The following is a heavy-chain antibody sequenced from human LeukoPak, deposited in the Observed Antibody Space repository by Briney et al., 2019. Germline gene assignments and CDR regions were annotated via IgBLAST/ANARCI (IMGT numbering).Heavy chain of an antibody. CDR1: GGTFSSYS. Sequence: SCKASGGTFSSYSMNWVRQAPGKGLEWVSSISSSSSYIYYADSVKGRFTISRDNAKNSLYLQMNSLRAEDTAVYYCARDLGLSAQLPLNWFDPWGQGTLVTVSS. D-gene: IGHD2-2*01. V-gene: IGHV3-21*01. CDR2: ISSSSSYI. CDR3: ARDLGLSAQLPLNWFDP. J-gene: IGHJ5*02.